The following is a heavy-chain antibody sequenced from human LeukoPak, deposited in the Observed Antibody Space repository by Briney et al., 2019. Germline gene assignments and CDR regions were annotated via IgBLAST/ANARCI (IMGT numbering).Heavy chain of an antibody. D-gene: IGHD1-1*01. Sequence: PGGSLRLSCAASGFTFSSYGMHWVRQAPGKGLEWVAVISYDGSNKYYADSVKGRFTISRDNSKNTLHLQMNSLRADDTAMYYCAKDFLYNWNDGFDYWGQGTLVTVSS. CDR3: AKDFLYNWNDGFDY. V-gene: IGHV3-30*18. CDR2: ISYDGSNK. J-gene: IGHJ4*02. CDR1: GFTFSSYG.